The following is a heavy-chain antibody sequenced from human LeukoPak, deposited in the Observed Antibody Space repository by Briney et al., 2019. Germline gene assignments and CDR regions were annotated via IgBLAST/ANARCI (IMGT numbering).Heavy chain of an antibody. CDR1: GFTFSGFA. CDR3: ARGADYGMDV. V-gene: IGHV3-21*01. J-gene: IGHJ6*02. Sequence: GGSLRLSCAASGFTFSGFAMSWVRRTPGKGLEWVSSIRSSSSYIYYADSVKGRFTISRDNAKNSLYLQMNSLRAEDTAVYYCARGADYGMDVWGQGTTVTVSS. CDR2: IRSSSSYI.